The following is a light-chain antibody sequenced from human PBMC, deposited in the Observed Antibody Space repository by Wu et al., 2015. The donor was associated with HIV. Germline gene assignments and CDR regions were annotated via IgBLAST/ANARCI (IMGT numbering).Light chain of an antibody. CDR2: GAS. J-gene: IGKJ1*01. CDR1: QNVNSDY. V-gene: IGKV3-20*01. Sequence: ESVLTQSPGTLSLSPGETATLSCRASQNVNSDYLAWYQQRPGQTPRLPIYGASRRATDIPDRFRGTGSGTDFTLTITRLEPEDFAVYYCQQYGTSPPWTFGPGTKVEMK. CDR3: QQYGTSPPWT.